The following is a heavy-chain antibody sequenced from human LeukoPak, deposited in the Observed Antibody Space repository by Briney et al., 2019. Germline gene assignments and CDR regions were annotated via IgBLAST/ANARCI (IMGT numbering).Heavy chain of an antibody. D-gene: IGHD6-13*01. J-gene: IGHJ4*02. CDR2: ISSSSSYI. Sequence: PGGSLRLSCAASGFTFSSYSMNWVRQAPGKGLEWVSSISSSSSYIYYADSVKGRFTISRDNAKNSLYLQMNSLRAEDTAVYYCARDGRSGSWYGEAAYYFDYWGQGTLVTVSS. CDR1: GFTFSSYS. V-gene: IGHV3-21*01. CDR3: ARDGRSGSWYGEAAYYFDY.